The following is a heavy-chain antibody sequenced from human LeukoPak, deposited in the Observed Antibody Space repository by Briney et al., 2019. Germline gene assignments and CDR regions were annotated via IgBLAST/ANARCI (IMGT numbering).Heavy chain of an antibody. V-gene: IGHV1-2*06. Sequence: ASVTVSCKASGYTFTGYYMHWARQAPRQGLEWMGRINPNNGGTNYAQQFQGRVTMTRDTSMSTAYVELSRLRADDTAVYLCARARYYDSSGYFDYWGQGTLVTVSS. CDR2: INPNNGGT. CDR1: GYTFTGYY. CDR3: ARARYYDSSGYFDY. J-gene: IGHJ4*02. D-gene: IGHD3-22*01.